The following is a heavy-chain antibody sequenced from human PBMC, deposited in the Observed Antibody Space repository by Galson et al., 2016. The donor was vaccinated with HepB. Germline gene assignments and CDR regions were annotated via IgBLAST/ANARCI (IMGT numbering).Heavy chain of an antibody. D-gene: IGHD4-17*01. J-gene: IGHJ4*02. CDR2: IYYSGST. CDR3: ARGVVDYGDYLGSIDY. CDR1: GGSISSGDYY. Sequence: TLSLTCTVSGGSISSGDYYWSWIRQPPGKGLEWIGYIYYSGSTYYNPSLKSRVTISVDTSKNQFSLKLSSVTAADTAVYYCARGVVDYGDYLGSIDYWGQGTLVTVSS. V-gene: IGHV4-30-4*01.